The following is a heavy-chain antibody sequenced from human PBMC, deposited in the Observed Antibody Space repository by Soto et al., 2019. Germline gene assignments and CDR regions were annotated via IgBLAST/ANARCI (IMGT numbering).Heavy chain of an antibody. V-gene: IGHV1-18*01. Sequence: GASVTVSCKASGYTFITYGISWVRQAPGQGLEWLGWINTHNGKTNYAQNLQGRVIMTADTSTSTAYMELRSLRSDDTAIYYCTREGSAPYYYYGMDAWGQGTTVTVSS. CDR2: INTHNGKT. CDR3: TREGSAPYYYYGMDA. J-gene: IGHJ6*02. CDR1: GYTFITYG. D-gene: IGHD3-10*01.